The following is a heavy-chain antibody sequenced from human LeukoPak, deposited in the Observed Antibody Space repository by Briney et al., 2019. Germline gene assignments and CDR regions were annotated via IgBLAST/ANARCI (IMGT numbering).Heavy chain of an antibody. CDR3: AGLSSWNYYYYMDV. J-gene: IGHJ6*03. CDR2: IIPIFGTA. CDR1: GGTFSSYA. V-gene: IGHV1-69*06. Sequence: ASVKVSCKASGGTFSSYAISWVRQAPGQGLEWMGGIIPIFGTANHAQKFQGRVTITADKSTSTAYMELSSLRSEDTAVYYCAGLSSWNYYYYMDVWGKGTTVTVSS. D-gene: IGHD6-13*01.